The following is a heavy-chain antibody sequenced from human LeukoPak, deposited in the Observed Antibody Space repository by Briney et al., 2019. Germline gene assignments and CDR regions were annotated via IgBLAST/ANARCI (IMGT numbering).Heavy chain of an antibody. CDR2: ISGSGDST. Sequence: QAGGSLRLSCAASGFTFSNYAMTWVRQAPGKGLEWVSIISGSGDSTYYADSVKGRFTISRDNSKNTLYLQMNSLRAEDTAVYYCARGMKQWLPESYFQHWGQGTLVTVSS. J-gene: IGHJ1*01. V-gene: IGHV3-23*01. D-gene: IGHD6-19*01. CDR1: GFTFSNYA. CDR3: ARGMKQWLPESYFQH.